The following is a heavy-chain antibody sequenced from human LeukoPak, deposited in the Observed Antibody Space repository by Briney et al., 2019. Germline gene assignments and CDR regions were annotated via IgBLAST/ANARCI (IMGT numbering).Heavy chain of an antibody. D-gene: IGHD3-10*01. CDR2: TYYSGST. CDR1: GGSISSYY. V-gene: IGHV4-59*01. J-gene: IGHJ4*02. CDR3: ARDNYYGSGSYYKGPYFDY. Sequence: SETLSLTCTVSGGSISSYYWSWIRQPPGKGLEWIGYTYYSGSTNYNPSLKSRVTISVDTSKNQFSLKLSSVTAAVTAVYYCARDNYYGSGSYYKGPYFDYWGQGTLVTVSS.